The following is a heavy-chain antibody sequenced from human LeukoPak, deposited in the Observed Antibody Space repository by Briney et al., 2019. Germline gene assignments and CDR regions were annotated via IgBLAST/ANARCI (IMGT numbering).Heavy chain of an antibody. Sequence: GGSLSLSCAASGFTFSNYWMSWVRQAPGKGLEWVANIKQDGSEKSYVDSVKGRFTISRANDKNSLYLQMNSLRAEDTAVYYCARDLSRSYYYDSRPGAFDIWGQGTMVTVSS. CDR3: ARDLSRSYYYDSRPGAFDI. J-gene: IGHJ3*02. V-gene: IGHV3-7*01. CDR2: IKQDGSEK. D-gene: IGHD3-22*01. CDR1: GFTFSNYW.